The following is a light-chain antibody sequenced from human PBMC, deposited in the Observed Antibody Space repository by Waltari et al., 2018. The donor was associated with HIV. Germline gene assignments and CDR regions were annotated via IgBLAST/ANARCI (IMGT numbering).Light chain of an antibody. CDR2: DVS. Sequence: QSALTQPRSVSGYPGQSVTISCTGSSSDVGKFDYVSWYQYHPAKAPKVMIFDVSKRPSGVPDRFSGSKSGNTASLTISGLQAEDEADYYCCSYAGRDTFVLFGGGTKLTVL. J-gene: IGLJ2*01. CDR3: CSYAGRDTFVL. CDR1: SSDVGKFDY. V-gene: IGLV2-11*01.